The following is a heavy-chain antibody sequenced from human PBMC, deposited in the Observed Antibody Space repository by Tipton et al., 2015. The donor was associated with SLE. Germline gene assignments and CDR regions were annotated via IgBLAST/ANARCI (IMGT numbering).Heavy chain of an antibody. D-gene: IGHD6-19*01. J-gene: IGHJ2*01. V-gene: IGHV4-30-4*01. CDR2: IHDSGAT. CDR1: GGSIRSGDYY. CDR3: ARGVRIAVVKGWYFDL. Sequence: TLSLTCTVSGGSIRSGDYYWSWIRQHPGKGLEWIGYIHDSGATFYNPSLRSRSAISVDTSKNQFSLKLNSVTAADTAVYYCARGVRIAVVKGWYFDLWGRGTLVTVSS.